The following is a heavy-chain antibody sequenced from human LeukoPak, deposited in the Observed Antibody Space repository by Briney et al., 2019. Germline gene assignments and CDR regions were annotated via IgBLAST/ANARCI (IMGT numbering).Heavy chain of an antibody. D-gene: IGHD3-10*01. CDR2: ISYDGGNK. CDR1: GFTFSTYG. V-gene: IGHV3-30*18. CDR3: AKALKYYGTGSYDY. Sequence: PGGSLRLSCAASGFTFSTYGMHWVRQAPGKGLEWVAVISYDGGNKYYVDSVKGRFTISRDNSNNTLDLQMNSLRAEDTAVYYCAKALKYYGTGSYDYWGQGTLVTVSP. J-gene: IGHJ4*02.